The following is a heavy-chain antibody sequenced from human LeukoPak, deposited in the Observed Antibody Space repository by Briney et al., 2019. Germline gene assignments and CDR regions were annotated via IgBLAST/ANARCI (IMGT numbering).Heavy chain of an antibody. V-gene: IGHV4-34*01. CDR2: INHSGST. J-gene: IGHJ5*02. CDR3: ARGPITMIAGSWFDP. D-gene: IGHD3-22*01. Sequence: SETLSLTCAVYGGSFSGYYWSWIRQPPGKGLEWIGEINHSGSTNYNPSLKSRVTISVDTSKNQFSLKLSSVTAADTAVYYCARGPITMIAGSWFDPWGQGTLVTVSS. CDR1: GGSFSGYY.